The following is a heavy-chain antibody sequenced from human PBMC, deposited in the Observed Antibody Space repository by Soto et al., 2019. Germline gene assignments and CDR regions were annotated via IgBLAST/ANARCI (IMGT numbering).Heavy chain of an antibody. D-gene: IGHD2-21*02. CDR2: IIPVFRSA. V-gene: IGHV1-69*13. CDR3: ARRYCASDNCPLFYYFVDL. CDR1: GGTFNKFA. Sequence: VKVSCKASGGTFNKFAFSWVRQAPGQGFEWMGGIIPVFRSANYAQRFRGRITITADEYTSTVYLYLNDLRSDDTAVYYCARRYCASDNCPLFYYFVDLWGLGTTVTVSS. J-gene: IGHJ6*02.